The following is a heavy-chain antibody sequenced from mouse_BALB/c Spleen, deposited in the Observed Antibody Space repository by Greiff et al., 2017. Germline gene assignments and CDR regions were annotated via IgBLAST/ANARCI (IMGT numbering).Heavy chain of an antibody. D-gene: IGHD2-12*01. CDR1: GYTFTSYW. CDR3: ARAPDDEGGFDY. J-gene: IGHJ2*01. V-gene: IGHV1S132*01. Sequence: QVQLQQSGAELVKPGASVKLSCKTSGYTFTSYWIQWVKQRPGQGLGWIGEIFPGTGTTYYNEKFKGKATLTIDTTSSTTYMQLSSLTSEDSAVYFGARAPDDEGGFDYWGQGTTLTVSS. CDR2: IFPGTGTT.